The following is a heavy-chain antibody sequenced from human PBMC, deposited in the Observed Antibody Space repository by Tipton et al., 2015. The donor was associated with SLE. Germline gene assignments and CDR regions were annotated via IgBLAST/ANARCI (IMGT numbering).Heavy chain of an antibody. Sequence: SLRLSCAASGFTFSNYAMSWVRQAPGKGLEWVSAISGSGLTTYYADSVKGRFTISRDSSKNTLYLQMNSLRAEDTAVYYCAKDRDIVVEMGDHWGQGTLVTVSS. CDR1: GFTFSNYA. V-gene: IGHV3-23*01. CDR3: AKDRDIVVEMGDH. D-gene: IGHD2-2*01. CDR2: ISGSGLTT. J-gene: IGHJ5*02.